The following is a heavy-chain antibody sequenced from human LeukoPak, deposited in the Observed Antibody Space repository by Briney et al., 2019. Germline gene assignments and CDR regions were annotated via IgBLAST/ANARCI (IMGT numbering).Heavy chain of an antibody. CDR3: ARDSYGMDV. CDR2: IWYDGSNK. Sequence: GGSLRLSCAASGFTFSSYGMHWVRQAPGKRLEWGAVIWYDGSNKYYADSVKGRFTISRDNSKNTLYLQMNSLRAEDTAVYYCARDSYGMDVWGQGTTVTVSS. J-gene: IGHJ6*02. V-gene: IGHV3-33*01. CDR1: GFTFSSYG.